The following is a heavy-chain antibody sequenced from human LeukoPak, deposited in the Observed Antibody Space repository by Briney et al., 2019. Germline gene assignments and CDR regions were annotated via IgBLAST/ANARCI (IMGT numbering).Heavy chain of an antibody. J-gene: IGHJ4*02. CDR2: IKQDGTDK. D-gene: IGHD3-3*01. CDR3: ARGETFGVVTNFDY. CDR1: GFTFSNYY. V-gene: IGHV3-7*01. Sequence: GGSLRLSCAASGFTFSNYYMTWVRQAPGKGLEWVASIKQDGTDKYYVDSVKGRFTISRDNAKNSLYLQMNSLRAEDTAVYYCARGETFGVVTNFDYWGQGTLVTVSS.